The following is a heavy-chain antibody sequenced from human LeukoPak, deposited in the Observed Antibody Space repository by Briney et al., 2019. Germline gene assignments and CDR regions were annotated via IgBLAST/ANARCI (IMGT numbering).Heavy chain of an antibody. D-gene: IGHD4-17*01. CDR2: ISYDGSNK. J-gene: IGHJ4*02. Sequence: GGSLRLSCAASGFTFSSYAMHWVRQAPGKGLEWVAVISYDGSNKYYADSVKGRFTISRDNSKNTLYLQMNSLRAEDTAVYYCARDTTYGDPQNYFDYWGQGTLVTVSS. CDR3: ARDTTYGDPQNYFDY. V-gene: IGHV3-30*04. CDR1: GFTFSSYA.